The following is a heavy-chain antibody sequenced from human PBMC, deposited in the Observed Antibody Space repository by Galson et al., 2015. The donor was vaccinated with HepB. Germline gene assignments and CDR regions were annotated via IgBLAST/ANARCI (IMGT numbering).Heavy chain of an antibody. CDR1: GYTLTELS. CDR3: ATDLVAYCSSTSCFDY. D-gene: IGHD2-2*01. CDR2: FDPEDGET. Sequence: SVKVSCKVSGYTLTELSMHWVRQAPGKGLEWMGGFDPEDGETIYAQKFQGRVTMTEDTSTDTAYMELSSLRSEDTAVYYCATDLVAYCSSTSCFDYWGQGTLVTVSS. V-gene: IGHV1-24*01. J-gene: IGHJ4*02.